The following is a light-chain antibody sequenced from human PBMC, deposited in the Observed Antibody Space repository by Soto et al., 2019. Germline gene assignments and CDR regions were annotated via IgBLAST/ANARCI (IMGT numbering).Light chain of an antibody. V-gene: IGKV3-20*01. CDR1: QSVSNSF. CDR2: GAS. J-gene: IGKJ1*01. Sequence: EIVLTQSPGTLSLSPGERATLSCRASQSVSNSFLAWYQQKPGQAPTLLIFGASSRATGIPDRFSASGSATDFTLTINRLEPEDFAVYYCQQYGSSPWTLGHGTKVDIK. CDR3: QQYGSSPWT.